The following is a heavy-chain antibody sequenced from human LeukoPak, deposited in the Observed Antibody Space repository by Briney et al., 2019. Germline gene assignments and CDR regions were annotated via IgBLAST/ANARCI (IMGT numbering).Heavy chain of an antibody. D-gene: IGHD3-10*01. CDR1: GGSISSYY. V-gene: IGHV4-59*08. CDR2: IYYSGST. J-gene: IGHJ5*02. CDR3: ARWGYYGSGSYPNWFDP. Sequence: SETLSLTCTVSGGSISSYYWIWIRQPPGKGLEWIGYIYYSGSTNYNPSLKSRVTISVDTSKNQFSLKLSSVTAADTAVYYCARWGYYGSGSYPNWFDPWGQGTLVTVSS.